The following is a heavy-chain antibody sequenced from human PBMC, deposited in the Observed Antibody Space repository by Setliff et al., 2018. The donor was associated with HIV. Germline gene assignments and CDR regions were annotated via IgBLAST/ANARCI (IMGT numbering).Heavy chain of an antibody. J-gene: IGHJ4*02. CDR3: ARTTYYYDSSGYYQSDFDY. Sequence: PGESLKISCKGSGYSFTSYWIAWVRQMPGKGLEWMAIIYPGDSDIRYSPSFQDHVTISADKSISTAYLQWSSLKASDTAMYYCARTTYYYDSSGYYQSDFDYWGQGTLVTVSS. CDR2: IYPGDSDI. V-gene: IGHV5-51*01. CDR1: GYSFTSYW. D-gene: IGHD3-22*01.